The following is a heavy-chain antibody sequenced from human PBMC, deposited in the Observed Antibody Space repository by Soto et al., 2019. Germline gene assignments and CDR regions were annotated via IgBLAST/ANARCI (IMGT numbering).Heavy chain of an antibody. D-gene: IGHD3-10*01. CDR3: ARDSYGSGSYYFDY. Sequence: TLSLTCTVSGGSISSGGYYWSWNRQQPGKGLERIGYIYYSGSTYYNPSLKSRVTISVDTSKNQFSLKLSSVTAADTAVYYCARDSYGSGSYYFDYWGQGTLVTVSS. J-gene: IGHJ4*02. CDR1: GGSISSGGYY. CDR2: IYYSGST. V-gene: IGHV4-31*03.